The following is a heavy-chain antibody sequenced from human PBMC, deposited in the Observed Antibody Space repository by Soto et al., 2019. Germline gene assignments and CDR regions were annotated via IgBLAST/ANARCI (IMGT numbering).Heavy chain of an antibody. D-gene: IGHD3-22*01. Sequence: PGGSLRLSCASSGFTFSSFVMHWVRQAPGKGLEWVAVISYDGSNKYYADSVKGRFTISRDNSKNTLYVQMNSLRGEDTAVYYFVRVVDYCDPCYYYAMDVWGQGT. J-gene: IGHJ6*02. V-gene: IGHV3-30*03. CDR3: VRVVDYCDPCYYYAMDV. CDR2: ISYDGSNK. CDR1: GFTFSSFV.